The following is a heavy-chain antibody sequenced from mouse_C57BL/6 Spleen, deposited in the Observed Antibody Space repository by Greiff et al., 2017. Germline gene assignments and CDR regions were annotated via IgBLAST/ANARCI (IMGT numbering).Heavy chain of an antibody. Sequence: EVKLMESGGGLVQSGRSLRLSCATSGFTFSDFYMEWVRQAPGKGLEWIAASRNKANDYTTEYSASVKGRFIVSRDTSQSILYLQMNALRAEDTAIYYCARDEGDSYFDVWGTGTTVTVSS. V-gene: IGHV7-1*01. CDR2: SRNKANDYTT. CDR1: GFTFSDFY. CDR3: ARDEGDSYFDV. J-gene: IGHJ1*03.